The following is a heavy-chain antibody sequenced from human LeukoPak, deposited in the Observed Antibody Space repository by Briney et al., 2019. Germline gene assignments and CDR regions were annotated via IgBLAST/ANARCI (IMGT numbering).Heavy chain of an antibody. CDR2: IYPGDSDI. V-gene: IGHV5-51*01. Sequence: GESLKIPCKGSGYWFSNYWIGWVRHMPGKGLEWMGMIYPGDSDIRYSPSFQGQVTISADKSISTAYLQWSSLKASDTAMYYCARQEYCSGGSCYTWFDPWGQGTLVTVSS. D-gene: IGHD2-15*01. CDR1: GYWFSNYW. J-gene: IGHJ5*02. CDR3: ARQEYCSGGSCYTWFDP.